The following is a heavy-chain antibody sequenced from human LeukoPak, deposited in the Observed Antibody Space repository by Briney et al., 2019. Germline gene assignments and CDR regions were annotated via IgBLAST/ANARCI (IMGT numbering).Heavy chain of an antibody. D-gene: IGHD6-25*01. J-gene: IGHJ4*02. Sequence: GASVKVSCKASGYTFTSYGISWVRQAPGQGLEWMGWINAYNGHTNYAQNFQGRVTLTTHTSTSTAYMELRSLRSDDTAVYYCARGGRYYFDYWGQGTLVTVSS. CDR3: ARGGRYYFDY. CDR1: GYTFTSYG. CDR2: INAYNGHT. V-gene: IGHV1-18*01.